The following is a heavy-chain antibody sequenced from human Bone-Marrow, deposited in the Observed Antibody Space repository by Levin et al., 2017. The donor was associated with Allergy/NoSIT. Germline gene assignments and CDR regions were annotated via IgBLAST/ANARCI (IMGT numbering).Heavy chain of an antibody. CDR1: GGTFSSYA. V-gene: IGHV1-69*13. D-gene: IGHD2-15*01. J-gene: IGHJ4*02. Sequence: SVKVSCKASGGTFSSYAISWVRQAPGQGLEWMGGIIPIFGTANYAQKFQGRVTITADESTSTAYMELSSLRSEDTAVYYCAREKGTQAVVAALDYWGQGTLVTVSS. CDR3: AREKGTQAVVAALDY. CDR2: IIPIFGTA.